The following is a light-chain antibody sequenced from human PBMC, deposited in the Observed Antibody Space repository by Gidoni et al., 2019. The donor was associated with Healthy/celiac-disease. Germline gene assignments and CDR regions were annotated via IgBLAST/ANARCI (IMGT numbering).Light chain of an antibody. J-gene: IGKJ4*01. CDR2: DAS. CDR1: QDISNY. Sequence: TQSPSSLSASVGDRVTMTCQASQDISNYLNWYQQKPGKAPKLLIYDASNLETGVPSRFSGSGSGTDFTFTISSLQPEDIATYYCQQYDNLPLTFGGGTKVEIK. CDR3: QQYDNLPLT. V-gene: IGKV1-33*01.